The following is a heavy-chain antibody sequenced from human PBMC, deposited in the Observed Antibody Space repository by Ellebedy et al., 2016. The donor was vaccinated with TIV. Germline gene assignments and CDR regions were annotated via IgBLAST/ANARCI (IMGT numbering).Heavy chain of an antibody. V-gene: IGHV3-66*01. CDR1: GFTVSSNY. D-gene: IGHD3-22*01. Sequence: GESLKISCAASGFTVSSNYMSWVRQAPGKGLEWVSVIYSGGSTYYADSVKGRFTISRDNSKNTLYLQMNSLRAEDTAVYYCARDSDSSGYYVSHFDYWGQGTLVTVSS. CDR2: IYSGGST. J-gene: IGHJ4*02. CDR3: ARDSDSSGYYVSHFDY.